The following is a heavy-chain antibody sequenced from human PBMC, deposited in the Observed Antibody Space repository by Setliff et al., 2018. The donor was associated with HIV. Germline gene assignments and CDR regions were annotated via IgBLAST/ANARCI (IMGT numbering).Heavy chain of an antibody. CDR3: ARATESSYDLLTAFWFFDS. V-gene: IGHV4-59*02. CDR2: VHSSGNT. Sequence: PSETLSLTCTVSGSSVTNNYWSWIRQAPGKGLEWLGYVHSSGNTNYNPPLKSRVTMSVDTSTNHLSLKVASVTAADTALYFCARATESSYDLLTAFWFFDSWGQGTPVTVSS. CDR1: GSSVTNNY. J-gene: IGHJ4*02. D-gene: IGHD3-9*01.